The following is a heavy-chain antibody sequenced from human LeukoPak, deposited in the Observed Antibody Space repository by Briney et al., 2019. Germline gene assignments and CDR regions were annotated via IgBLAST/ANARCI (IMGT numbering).Heavy chain of an antibody. CDR3: ARDWVRYCSTASCLLQFAS. J-gene: IGHJ4*02. CDR2: ISPYNGNI. CDR1: GYTFSSHG. V-gene: IGHV1-18*01. D-gene: IGHD3-16*02. Sequence: GASVKVSCKAYGYTFSSHGISWVRQAPGQGLEWMGWISPYNGNINSAQKLQGRLTMTTDTSTKPAYMELRGLRSDDTAVYYCARDWVRYCSTASCLLQFASWGQGTLVTVSS.